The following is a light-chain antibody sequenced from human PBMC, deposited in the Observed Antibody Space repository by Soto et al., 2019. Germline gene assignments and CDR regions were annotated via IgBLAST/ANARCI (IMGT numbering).Light chain of an antibody. J-gene: IGKJ4*01. CDR3: QQYYSTPRDLT. CDR1: QSVLYSSNNENY. Sequence: DIVMTQSPDSLAVSLGERATINCKSSQSVLYSSNNENYLAWYQQKPGQPPKLLIYWASTRESGVPDRFSGSGSGTDFTLTISSLQAEDVAVYYCQQYYSTPRDLTFGGGTKVEIK. V-gene: IGKV4-1*01. CDR2: WAS.